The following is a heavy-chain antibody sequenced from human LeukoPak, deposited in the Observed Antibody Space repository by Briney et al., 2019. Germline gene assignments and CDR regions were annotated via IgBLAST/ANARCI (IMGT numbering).Heavy chain of an antibody. D-gene: IGHD6-19*01. CDR2: ITSSGNTI. J-gene: IGHJ3*02. CDR3: ARDSVAGSQDAFDI. CDR1: GFTFSSYE. Sequence: GGSLRLSCAASGFTFSSYEMNWVRQAPGKGLEWVSYITSSGNTIYYADSVKGRFTISRENAKNSLYLQMNSLRAEDTAIYYCARDSVAGSQDAFDIWGQGTMVTVSS. V-gene: IGHV3-48*03.